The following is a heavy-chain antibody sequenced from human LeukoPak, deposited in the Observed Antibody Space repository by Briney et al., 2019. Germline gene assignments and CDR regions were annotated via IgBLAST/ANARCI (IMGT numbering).Heavy chain of an antibody. V-gene: IGHV1-8*01. Sequence: ASVKVSCKASGYTFTSYDINWVRQATGQGLEWMGWMNPNSGNTGYAQKFQGRVTMTRNTSISTAYMELSSLRSEDTAVYYCARVDYGDYGGDYWGQGTLVTVSS. CDR2: MNPNSGNT. D-gene: IGHD4-17*01. J-gene: IGHJ4*02. CDR1: GYTFTSYD. CDR3: ARVDYGDYGGDY.